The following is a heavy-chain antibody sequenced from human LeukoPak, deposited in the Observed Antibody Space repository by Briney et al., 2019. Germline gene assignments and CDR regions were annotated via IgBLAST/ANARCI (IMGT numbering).Heavy chain of an antibody. D-gene: IGHD5-12*01. CDR1: GFTFSSYW. CDR2: IKQDGSEK. J-gene: IGHJ4*02. Sequence: GGSLRLSCAASGFTFSSYWMSWVRQAPGKGLEWVANIKQDGSEKYYVGSVKGRFTISRDNAKNSLDLQMNSLRAEDTAVYYCARRLKQDATKTFDYWGQGTLVTVSS. CDR3: ARRLKQDATKTFDY. V-gene: IGHV3-7*01.